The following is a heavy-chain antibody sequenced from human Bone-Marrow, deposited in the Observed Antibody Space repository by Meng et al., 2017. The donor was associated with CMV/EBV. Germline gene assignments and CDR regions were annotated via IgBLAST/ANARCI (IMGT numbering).Heavy chain of an antibody. V-gene: IGHV3-9*01. J-gene: IGHJ6*04. Sequence: SLKISCADSGFTFDDYAMHWVRQVPGKGLEWVSRISWDSGSLGYADSVKGRFTSSRDSANNSLYLQMNSLRAEDTAVYYCAREFAPRTYYYGIDGWPKRTTVTVSS. D-gene: IGHD1-14*01. CDR2: ISWDSGSL. CDR3: AREFAPRTYYYGIDG. CDR1: GFTFDDYA.